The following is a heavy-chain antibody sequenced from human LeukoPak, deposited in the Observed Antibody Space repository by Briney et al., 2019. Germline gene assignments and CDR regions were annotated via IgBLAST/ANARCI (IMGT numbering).Heavy chain of an antibody. CDR2: VYYSGST. V-gene: IGHV4-59*01. CDR3: ARGGGDPGFFQH. J-gene: IGHJ1*01. Sequence: KPSETLSLTCAVSDGSISGYYWSWIRQPPGKGLEWIGYVYYSGSTNYNPSLKSRVTISVDTSKNQFSLKLSSVTAADTAVYYCARGGGDPGFFQHWGQGTLVTVSS. CDR1: DGSISGYY. D-gene: IGHD4-17*01.